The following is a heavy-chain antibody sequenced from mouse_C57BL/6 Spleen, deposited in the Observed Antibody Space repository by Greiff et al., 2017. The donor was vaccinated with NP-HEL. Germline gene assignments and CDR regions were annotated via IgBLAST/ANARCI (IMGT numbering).Heavy chain of an antibody. CDR2: IDPSDSYT. V-gene: IGHV1-69*01. D-gene: IGHD1-1*02. CDR1: GYTFTRYW. CDR3: ARRDGSYAMDY. J-gene: IGHJ4*01. Sequence: QVHVKQPGAELVMPGASVKLSCKAYGYTFTRYWMHWVKQRPGQGLEWIGEIDPSDSYTNYNQKFKGKSTLTVDKSSSTAYMQLSSLTSEDSAVYYCARRDGSYAMDYWGQGTSVTVSS.